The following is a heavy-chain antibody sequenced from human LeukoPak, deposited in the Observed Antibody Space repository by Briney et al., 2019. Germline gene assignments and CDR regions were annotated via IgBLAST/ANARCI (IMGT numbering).Heavy chain of an antibody. CDR2: ISGSGDNM. CDR1: GFTFSTYW. D-gene: IGHD1-26*01. Sequence: GGSLRLSCAASGFTFSTYWMSWVRQAPGKGLEWVSSISGSGDNMDYADSVKGRFTISRDNSENTLYLQMNSLRGEDTAVYYCARDGYSGSYYRLYYFFMDVWGKGTRSPSP. V-gene: IGHV3-23*01. CDR3: ARDGYSGSYYRLYYFFMDV. J-gene: IGHJ6*03.